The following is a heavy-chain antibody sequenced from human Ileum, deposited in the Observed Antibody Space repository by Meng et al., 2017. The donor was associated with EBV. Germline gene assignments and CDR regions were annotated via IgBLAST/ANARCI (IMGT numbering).Heavy chain of an antibody. Sequence: VKAQGAGPRTVMPSQTLSLTCTVSGGSSSSGDYYWSWIRQPPGKGLEWIGYIYYSGSTHYNPSLKSRVTISVDTSKNQFSLKVSSVTAADTAVYYCARQATGYCSGGSCYSGSIFDYWGQGTLVTVSS. CDR1: GGSSSSGDYY. CDR3: ARQATGYCSGGSCYSGSIFDY. V-gene: IGHV4-30-4*01. CDR2: IYYSGST. D-gene: IGHD2-15*01. J-gene: IGHJ4*02.